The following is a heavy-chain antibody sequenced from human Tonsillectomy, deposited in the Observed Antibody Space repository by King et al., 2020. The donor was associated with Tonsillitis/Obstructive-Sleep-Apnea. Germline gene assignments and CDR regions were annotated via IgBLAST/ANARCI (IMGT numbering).Heavy chain of an antibody. CDR2: IYYSGST. CDR1: GGSISSSNYY. CDR3: ARQKWEQLHYYYMDV. Sequence: LQLQESGPGLVKPSETLSLTCTVSGGSISSSNYYWGWIRQPPGKGLEWIGNIYYSGSTYYNPSLRSRVTISVDTSKNQFSLKLRSVTAADTAVYYCARQKWEQLHYYYMDVWGKGTTVTVSS. D-gene: IGHD1-26*01. V-gene: IGHV4-39*01. J-gene: IGHJ6*03.